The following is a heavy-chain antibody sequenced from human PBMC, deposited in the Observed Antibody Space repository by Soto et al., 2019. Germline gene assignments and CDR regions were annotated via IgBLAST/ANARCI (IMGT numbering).Heavy chain of an antibody. CDR1: GGTFSSYA. Sequence: ASVKVSCKASGGTFSSYAISWVRQAPGQGLEWMGGIIPIFGTANYAQKFQGRVTITADKSTSTAYMELSSLRSEDTAVYYCARGFGYCSGGSCYSFNYWGQGTLVTVSS. CDR3: ARGFGYCSGGSCYSFNY. D-gene: IGHD2-15*01. J-gene: IGHJ4*02. CDR2: IIPIFGTA. V-gene: IGHV1-69*06.